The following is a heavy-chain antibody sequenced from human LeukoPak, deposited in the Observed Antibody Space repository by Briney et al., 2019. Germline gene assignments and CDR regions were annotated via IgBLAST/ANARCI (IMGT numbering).Heavy chain of an antibody. J-gene: IGHJ3*02. CDR1: GFTFSSYA. CDR2: ISGSGGST. Sequence: PGGSLRLSCAASGFTFSSYAMSWVRQAPGKGLEWVSAISGSGGSTYYADSVKGRFTISRDNSKNTLYLQMNSLRAEDTAVYYCAKDPRGIVGATRVGAFDIWGQGTMVTVSS. V-gene: IGHV3-23*01. CDR3: AKDPRGIVGATRVGAFDI. D-gene: IGHD1-26*01.